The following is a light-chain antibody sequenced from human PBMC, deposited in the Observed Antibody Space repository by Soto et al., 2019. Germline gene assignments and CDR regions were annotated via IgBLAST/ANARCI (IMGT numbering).Light chain of an antibody. CDR1: QDISTF. V-gene: IGKV1-9*01. CDR3: QQHNSYPYT. CDR2: SAS. Sequence: DLQLTQSPSLLSASVGDRVTITCRASQDISTFLAWYQQKPGKAPHLLIYSASKLHSGVPSRFSGSGSGTEFTLTVSSLQPEDFATYHCQQHNSYPYTFGQGTNLEIK. J-gene: IGKJ2*01.